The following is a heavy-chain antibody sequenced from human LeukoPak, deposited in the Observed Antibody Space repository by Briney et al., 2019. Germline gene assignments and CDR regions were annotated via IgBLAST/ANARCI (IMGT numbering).Heavy chain of an antibody. V-gene: IGHV4-39*07. J-gene: IGHJ5*02. Sequence: SETLSLTCTVSGGSISTSYYWGWIRQPPGKGLEWIGGIYYSGSTYYNPSLKSRVTISLNTSKNQFSLKLSSVTAADTAVYYCARESECYYGSGSYECRWFDPWGLGTLVTVSS. CDR1: GGSISTSYY. CDR3: ARESECYYGSGSYECRWFDP. CDR2: IYYSGST. D-gene: IGHD3-10*01.